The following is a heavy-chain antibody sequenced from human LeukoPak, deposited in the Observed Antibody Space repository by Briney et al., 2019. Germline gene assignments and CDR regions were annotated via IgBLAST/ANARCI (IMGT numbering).Heavy chain of an antibody. V-gene: IGHV4-39*01. CDR1: GGSISSSSYY. CDR3: ARSSIAARHDY. CDR2: IYYSGST. J-gene: IGHJ4*02. Sequence: SETLSLTCTVSGGSISSSSYYWGWIHQPPGKGLEWIGSIYYSGSTYYNPSLKSRVTISVDTSKNQFSLKLSSVTAADTAVYYCARSSIAARHDYWGQGTLVTVSS. D-gene: IGHD6-6*01.